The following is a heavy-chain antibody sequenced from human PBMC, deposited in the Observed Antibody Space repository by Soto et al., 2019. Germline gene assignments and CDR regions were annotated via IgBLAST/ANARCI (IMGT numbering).Heavy chain of an antibody. CDR3: ARIGWKPEFYYYYGMDV. V-gene: IGHV3-74*01. CDR2: INGDGSSP. Sequence: LRLSCAASGFTFSSYWMHWVRQAPGKGLVWVSRINGDGSSPTYADSVKGRFTISRDNAKNTLFLQINSLRAEDTAVYYCARIGWKPEFYYYYGMDVWGQGTTVTVSS. D-gene: IGHD1-1*01. J-gene: IGHJ6*02. CDR1: GFTFSSYW.